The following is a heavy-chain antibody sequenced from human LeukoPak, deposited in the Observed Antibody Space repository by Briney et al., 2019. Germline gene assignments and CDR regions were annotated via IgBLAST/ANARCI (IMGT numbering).Heavy chain of an antibody. CDR2: INPNSGGT. Sequence: VASEKVSCKASGYTFTGYYMHWVRQAPGQGLEWMGWINPNSGGTNYAQKFQGRVTMTRDTSISTAYMELSRLRSDDTAVYYCASATNYYDSSGYYYGYWGQGTLVTVSS. D-gene: IGHD3-22*01. CDR1: GYTFTGYY. CDR3: ASATNYYDSSGYYYGY. V-gene: IGHV1-2*02. J-gene: IGHJ4*02.